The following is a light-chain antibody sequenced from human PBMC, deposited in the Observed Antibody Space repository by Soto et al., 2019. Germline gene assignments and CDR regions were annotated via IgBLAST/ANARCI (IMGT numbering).Light chain of an antibody. J-gene: IGKJ3*01. CDR2: RAS. CDR1: QSVSTNY. V-gene: IGKV3D-20*02. Sequence: EIVLTQSPGTLSLSPGERATLSCRASQSVSTNYLAWYQQKPGQAPKVLIYRASSRATGVPDRFSGSGSGTDFTLTITRLEPEDFAVYYCQQRINWPLFTFGPGTKVDIK. CDR3: QQRINWPLFT.